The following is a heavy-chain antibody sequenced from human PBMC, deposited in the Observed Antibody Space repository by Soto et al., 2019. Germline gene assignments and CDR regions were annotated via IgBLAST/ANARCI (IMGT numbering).Heavy chain of an antibody. CDR3: ASFRASNYEAYQH. CDR2: INPIFGTA. D-gene: IGHD4-4*01. CDR1: GGTFSTYP. V-gene: IGHV1-69*14. Sequence: QVQLVQSGAEVKKPGSSVKVSCKASGGTFSTYPISWVRQAPGQGLEWMGGINPIFGTANYAQKLQGRVTITAAKSTTTDFMQLSSLRSDDTAVYYCASFRASNYEAYQHGGQGTLFTVSS. J-gene: IGHJ1*01.